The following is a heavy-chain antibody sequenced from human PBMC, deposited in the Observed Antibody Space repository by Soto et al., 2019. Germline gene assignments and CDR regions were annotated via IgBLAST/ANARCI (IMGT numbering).Heavy chain of an antibody. CDR1: AGTFSSYA. Sequence: GXSVKVSCKASAGTFSSYAFSWVRQAPGQGLEWMGGIIPIFGTANYAQKFQGRVTITADESTSTAYMELSSLRSEDTAVYYCARDDSRSWYGGAFDIWGQGTMVTVSS. J-gene: IGHJ3*02. CDR3: ARDDSRSWYGGAFDI. V-gene: IGHV1-69*13. CDR2: IIPIFGTA. D-gene: IGHD6-13*01.